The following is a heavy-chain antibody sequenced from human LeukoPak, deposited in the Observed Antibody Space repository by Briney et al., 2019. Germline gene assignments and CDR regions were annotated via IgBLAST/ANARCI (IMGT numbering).Heavy chain of an antibody. CDR1: GFTSSSYS. J-gene: IGHJ6*02. V-gene: IGHV3-21*04. CDR3: APRLIVLVPAARYGMDV. Sequence: GGSLRLSCAASGFTSSSYSMNWVRQAPGKGLEWVSSISSSSSYIYYADSVKGRFTISRDNSKNTLYLQMNSLRAEDTAVYYCAPRLIVLVPAARYGMDVWGQGTTATVSS. CDR2: ISSSSSYI. D-gene: IGHD2-2*01.